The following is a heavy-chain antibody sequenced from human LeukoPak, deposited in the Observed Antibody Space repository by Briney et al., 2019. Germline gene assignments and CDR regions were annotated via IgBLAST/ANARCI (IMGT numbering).Heavy chain of an antibody. J-gene: IGHJ1*01. CDR3: ARGGAARLHFQN. D-gene: IGHD6-6*01. Sequence: SGTLSLTCTVSGGSISSSSCYWGWIRQPPGKGLEWIGYIYHSGSTNYNPSLQSRVTISVDTSKNQFSLNLNSVTAADTAVYYCARGGAARLHFQNWGQGTLVTVSS. CDR1: GGSISSSSCY. V-gene: IGHV4-61*05. CDR2: IYHSGST.